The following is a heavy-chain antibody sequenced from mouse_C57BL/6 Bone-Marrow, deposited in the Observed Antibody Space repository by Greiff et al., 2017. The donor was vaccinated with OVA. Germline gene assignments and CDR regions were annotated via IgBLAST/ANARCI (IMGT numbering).Heavy chain of an antibody. CDR1: GYTFTSYW. V-gene: IGHV1-55*01. CDR3: ARYRGNYYGSSLDY. J-gene: IGHJ2*01. CDR2: IYPGSGST. Sequence: VQLQQPGAELVKPGASVKMSCKASGYTFTSYWITWVKQRPGQGLEWIGDIYPGSGSTNYNEKFKSKATLTVDTSSSTAYMQLSSLTSEDSAVYYCARYRGNYYGSSLDYWGQGTTLTVSS. D-gene: IGHD1-1*01.